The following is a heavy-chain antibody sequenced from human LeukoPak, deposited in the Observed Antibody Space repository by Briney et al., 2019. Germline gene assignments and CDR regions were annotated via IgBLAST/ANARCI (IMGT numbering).Heavy chain of an antibody. CDR2: IDPNGGGT. Sequence: GASVKVSCKASDYIFIGHFIHWVRQAPGQGLEWIGRIDPNGGGTSFAPKFQGRVTMTRDTSISTAYMEVTRLTSDDTAVYYCARRPPMSAADNWLDPWGQGTLVTVSS. CDR1: DYIFIGHF. CDR3: ARRPPMSAADNWLDP. V-gene: IGHV1-2*06. J-gene: IGHJ5*02. D-gene: IGHD6-13*01.